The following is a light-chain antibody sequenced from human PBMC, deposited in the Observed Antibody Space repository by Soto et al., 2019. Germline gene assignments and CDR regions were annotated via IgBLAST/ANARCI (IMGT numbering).Light chain of an antibody. Sequence: DIQMTQSPSSLSASVGDRVTITCRASQGIRDALGWYQQKPGKAPKRLIYAASSLQSGVPSRFSGSGSGTEFTLPISSLQPEDFATYYCLQHNSYPQMFGQGTKVEIK. CDR1: QGIRDA. J-gene: IGKJ1*01. CDR3: LQHNSYPQM. V-gene: IGKV1-17*01. CDR2: AAS.